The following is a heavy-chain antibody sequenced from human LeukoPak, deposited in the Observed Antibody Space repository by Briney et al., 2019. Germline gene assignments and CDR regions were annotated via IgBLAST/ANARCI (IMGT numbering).Heavy chain of an antibody. V-gene: IGHV1-46*01. Sequence: GASVKVSCKASGYTFTSYYMHWVRQAPGQGLEWMGIINPSGGSTSYAQKFQGRVTMTRDMSTSTVYMELSSLRSEDTAVYYRARVSAPRGYGYKNWFDPWGQGTLVTVSS. CDR1: GYTFTSYY. D-gene: IGHD5-18*01. CDR3: ARVSAPRGYGYKNWFDP. CDR2: INPSGGST. J-gene: IGHJ5*02.